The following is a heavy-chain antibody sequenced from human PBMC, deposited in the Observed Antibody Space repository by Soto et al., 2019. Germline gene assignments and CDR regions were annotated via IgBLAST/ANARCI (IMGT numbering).Heavy chain of an antibody. Sequence: SETLSLTCSVSGGSVYDFYWNWLRQSPGKGLEWIGNIYNTGTTNYNPSLRSRATISIDTSKNQFSLHLKSVTAADSAMYFCARGHGIYVRFDFWGQGALVTVSS. CDR2: IYNTGTT. V-gene: IGHV4-59*02. D-gene: IGHD3-9*01. CDR3: ARGHGIYVRFDF. J-gene: IGHJ4*02. CDR1: GGSVYDFY.